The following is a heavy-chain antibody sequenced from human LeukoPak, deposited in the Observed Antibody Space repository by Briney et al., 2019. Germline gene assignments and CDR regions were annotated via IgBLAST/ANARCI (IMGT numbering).Heavy chain of an antibody. CDR2: MNPNSGNT. Sequence: ASVKVSCKASGYTFTSYDINWVRQATGQGLEWMGWMNPNSGNTGYAQKFQGRVTMTRNTSISTAYMELSSLRSEDTAAYYCARYDNGWYYFDYWGQGTLVTVSS. CDR3: ARYDNGWYYFDY. D-gene: IGHD6-19*01. CDR1: GYTFTSYD. J-gene: IGHJ4*02. V-gene: IGHV1-8*01.